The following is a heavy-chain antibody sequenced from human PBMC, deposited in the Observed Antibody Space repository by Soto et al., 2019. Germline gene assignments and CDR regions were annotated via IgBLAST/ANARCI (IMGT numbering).Heavy chain of an antibody. D-gene: IGHD1-26*01. V-gene: IGHV1-69*06. CDR3: APRERVDAFDV. Sequence: QVQLVQSGAEVKKPGSSVKVSCKASGGTFSTNGITWVRQASGQGLEWMGGIVPIFGSINLSQKFRGRLTITPEKSTSTVYMELSSLKSEDTAVYYWAPRERVDAFDVWGQGTMVTVSS. J-gene: IGHJ3*01. CDR2: IVPIFGSI. CDR1: GGTFSTNG.